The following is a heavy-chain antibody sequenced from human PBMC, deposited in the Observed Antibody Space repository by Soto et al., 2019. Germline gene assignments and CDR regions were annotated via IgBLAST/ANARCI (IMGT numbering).Heavy chain of an antibody. V-gene: IGHV5-51*01. CDR2: IYPGDSDT. CDR3: ARTLGYCSGGSCYSSYFDY. CDR1: GYSFTSYW. D-gene: IGHD2-15*01. Sequence: GESLKISCKGSGYSFTSYWIGWVRQMPGKGLEWMGIIYPGDSDTRYSPSFQGQVTISADKSINTAYLQWSSLKASDTVMYYCARTLGYCSGGSCYSSYFDYWGQGTLVTVSS. J-gene: IGHJ4*02.